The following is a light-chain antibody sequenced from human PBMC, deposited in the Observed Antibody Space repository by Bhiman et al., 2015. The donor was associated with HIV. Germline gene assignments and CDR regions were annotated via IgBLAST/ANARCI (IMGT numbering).Light chain of an antibody. CDR3: QAWDNSQYV. Sequence: YDLTQPPSVSVSPGQTASIPCSGDKLEDKYVSWYQQKPDQSPILVIYQDYKRPSGIPERFSGSNSGNTATLTISGTQAMDEAAYYCQAWDNSQYVFGPGTKLTVL. J-gene: IGLJ1*01. V-gene: IGLV3-1*01. CDR2: QDY. CDR1: KLEDKY.